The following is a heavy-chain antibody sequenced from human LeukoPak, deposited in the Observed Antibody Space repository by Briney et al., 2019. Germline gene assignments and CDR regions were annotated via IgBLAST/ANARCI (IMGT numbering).Heavy chain of an antibody. J-gene: IGHJ5*02. CDR2: IYPADSDT. V-gene: IGHV5-51*01. D-gene: IGHD2/OR15-2a*01. Sequence: PGESLNISCQASGYTFSDSWIGWVRQAPGKGLQWVGIIYPADSDTKYNPSFQGRVTMSADKSTRTAYLHWSSLDVSDSAIYYCAKRGGSPFQYSNWLDPWGQGTIVTDSS. CDR1: GYTFSDSW. CDR3: AKRGGSPFQYSNWLDP.